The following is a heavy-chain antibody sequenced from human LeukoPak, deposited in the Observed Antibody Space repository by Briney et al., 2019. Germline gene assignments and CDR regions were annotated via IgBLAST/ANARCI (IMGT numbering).Heavy chain of an antibody. Sequence: GGSLRLSCTTSGFTVGDHAMSWVRQAPGKGLEWVGFIRSNAYRGTTEYAASVEGRFTISRDDSKSVVYLQMNSLKSEDTAVYYCSRGPIQLWVHNSMDVWGQGTTVTVSS. CDR3: SRGPIQLWVHNSMDV. CDR1: GFTVGDHA. V-gene: IGHV3-49*04. CDR2: IRSNAYRGTT. J-gene: IGHJ6*02. D-gene: IGHD5-18*01.